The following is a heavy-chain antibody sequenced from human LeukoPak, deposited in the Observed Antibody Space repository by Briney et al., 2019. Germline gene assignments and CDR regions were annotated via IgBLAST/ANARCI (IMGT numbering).Heavy chain of an antibody. CDR1: GYTFTSYA. CDR2: INTNTGNP. CDR3: ARVMVRGVITDAFDI. V-gene: IGHV7-4-1*02. D-gene: IGHD3-10*01. J-gene: IGHJ3*02. Sequence: GASVKVSCKASGYTFTSYAMNWVRQAPGQGLEWMGWINTNTGNPTYAQGFTGRFVFSLDTSVSTAYLQISSLKAEDTAVYYCARVMVRGVITDAFDIWGQGTMVTVSS.